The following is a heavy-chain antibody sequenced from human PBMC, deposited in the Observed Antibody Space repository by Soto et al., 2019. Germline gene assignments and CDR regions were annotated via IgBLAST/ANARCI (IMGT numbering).Heavy chain of an antibody. CDR2: IFHGGNT. V-gene: IGHV4-38-2*01. Sequence: SETLSLTCAVSGFFISSGNYWGWIRKPPGKGLEWIGSIFHGGNTYYNPSLKSRVTISVDMSKNQFSLKLNSVTAADTAVYYCARALWFDAFDDWGQRTLVTVSS. CDR3: ARALWFDAFDD. D-gene: IGHD3-10*01. CDR1: GFFISSGNY. J-gene: IGHJ3*01.